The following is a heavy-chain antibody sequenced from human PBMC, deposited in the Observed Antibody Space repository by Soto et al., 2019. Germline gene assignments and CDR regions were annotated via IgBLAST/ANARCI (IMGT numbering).Heavy chain of an antibody. D-gene: IGHD6-19*01. CDR2: IKQDGSEK. CDR3: ARGSIAVPGADAFDI. Sequence: EVQLVESGGGLVQPGGSLRLSCAASGFTFSSYWMSWVRQAPGKGLEWVANIKQDGSEKYYVDSVKGRFTISRDNAKTSLYLQMNSLRAEDTAVYYCARGSIAVPGADAFDIWGQGTMVTVSS. V-gene: IGHV3-7*03. CDR1: GFTFSSYW. J-gene: IGHJ3*02.